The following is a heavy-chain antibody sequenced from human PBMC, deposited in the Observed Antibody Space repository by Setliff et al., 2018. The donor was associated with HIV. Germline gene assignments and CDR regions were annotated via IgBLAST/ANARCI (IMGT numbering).Heavy chain of an antibody. D-gene: IGHD6-13*01. V-gene: IGHV1-2*02. CDR2: IYPNTGGT. J-gene: IGHJ1*01. CDR3: ATVVIAAARGSEYFQH. CDR1: GYTFTDYY. Sequence: ASVKVSCKASGYTFTDYYIHWVRQAPGQGLEWMGWIYPNTGGTNYAQKFQGRVTMTEDTSTDTAYMELSSLRSEDTAVYYCATVVIAAARGSEYFQHWGQGTLVTVSS.